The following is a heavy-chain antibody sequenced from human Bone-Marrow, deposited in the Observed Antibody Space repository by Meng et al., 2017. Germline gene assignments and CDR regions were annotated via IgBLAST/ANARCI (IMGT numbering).Heavy chain of an antibody. V-gene: IGHV1-2*06. CDR1: GYIFIGYY. Sequence: ASAMVFCYASGYIFIGYYMHWGRQLPGQGLVWLGRINPNSGDTNYAQKFQGRVTMSRDTSISTDYMELSRLRSDDTAVDYCARKHPDIVGATRNYYYDMDVWGQGTMVTVSS. CDR3: ARKHPDIVGATRNYYYDMDV. D-gene: IGHD1-26*01. J-gene: IGHJ6*02. CDR2: INPNSGDT.